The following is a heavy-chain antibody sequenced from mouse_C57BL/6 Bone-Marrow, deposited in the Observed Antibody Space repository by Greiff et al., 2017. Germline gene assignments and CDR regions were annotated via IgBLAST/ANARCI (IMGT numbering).Heavy chain of an antibody. V-gene: IGHV5-6*01. CDR1: GFTFSSYG. CDR2: ISSGGSYP. Sequence: EVNVVESGGDLVKPGGSLKLSCAASGFTFSSYGMSWVRQTPDKRLEWVATISSGGSYPYYPDSVKGRFTISRDNAKNTLYLQMSSLPSEDTAMYFCAILWLRSWFAYWGQGTLVTVSA. D-gene: IGHD2-2*01. J-gene: IGHJ3*01. CDR3: AILWLRSWFAY.